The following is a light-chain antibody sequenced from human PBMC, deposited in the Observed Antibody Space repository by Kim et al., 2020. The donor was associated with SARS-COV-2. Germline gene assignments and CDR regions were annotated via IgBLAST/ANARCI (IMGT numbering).Light chain of an antibody. CDR3: TSRTATRTYV. J-gene: IGLJ1*01. CDR2: DVS. CDR1: SSDVGGYNY. V-gene: IGLV2-14*03. Sequence: QSALTQPASVSGSPGQSITISCTGTSSDVGGYNYVSWYQQHPGKAPKLMIYDVSSRPSGVSNRFSGSKSGNTASLTISGLQAEDEADYYCTSRTATRTYVFGTGTKVTVL.